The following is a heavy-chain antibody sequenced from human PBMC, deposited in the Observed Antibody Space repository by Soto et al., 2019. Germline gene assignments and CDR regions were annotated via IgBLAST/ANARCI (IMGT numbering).Heavy chain of an antibody. CDR1: GGTFSSYA. J-gene: IGHJ6*02. CDR2: IIPIFGTA. Sequence: GASVKVSCKASGGTFSSYAISWVRQAPGQGLEWMGGIIPIFGTANYAQKFQGRVTITADESTSTAYMELSSLRSEDTAVYYCARVAGVTTQYYYYYGMDVWGQGTTVTVSS. D-gene: IGHD1-1*01. CDR3: ARVAGVTTQYYYYYGMDV. V-gene: IGHV1-69*13.